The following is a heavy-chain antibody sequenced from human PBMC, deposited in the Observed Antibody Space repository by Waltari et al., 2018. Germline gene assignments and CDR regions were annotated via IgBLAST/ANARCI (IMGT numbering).Heavy chain of an antibody. Sequence: QLQLQESDPGLVKPSETLSLTCTVSGGSISSSSYYWGWIRQPPGKGLEWIGSIYYSGSTYYNPSIKSRVTISVDTSKNQFSLKLSSVTAADTAVYYCARLITMVQGVIIPIPYFDYWGQRTLVTVSS. CDR1: GGSISSSSYY. V-gene: IGHV4-39*07. CDR3: ARLITMVQGVIIPIPYFDY. J-gene: IGHJ4*02. D-gene: IGHD3-10*01. CDR2: IYYSGST.